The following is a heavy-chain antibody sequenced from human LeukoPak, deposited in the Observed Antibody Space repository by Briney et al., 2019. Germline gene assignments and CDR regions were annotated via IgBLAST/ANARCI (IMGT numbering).Heavy chain of an antibody. Sequence: GSLRLSCAASGFTFSSYWMHWVRQAPGKGLVWVSRINSDGSSTSYADSVKGRFTISRDNAKNTLYLQMNSLRAEDTALYYCAKGSGNGYGSGPFDYWGQGTLVTVSS. CDR2: INSDGSST. J-gene: IGHJ4*02. D-gene: IGHD3-10*01. V-gene: IGHV3-74*01. CDR1: GFTFSSYW. CDR3: AKGSGNGYGSGPFDY.